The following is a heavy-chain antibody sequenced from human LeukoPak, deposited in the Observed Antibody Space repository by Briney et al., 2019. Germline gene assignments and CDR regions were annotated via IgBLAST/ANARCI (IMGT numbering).Heavy chain of an antibody. CDR1: GFTFSSYS. Sequence: GGSLRLPCAASGFTFSSYSMNWVRQAPGKGLEWVSSISSSSSYIYYADSVKGRFTISRDNAKNSLYLQMNSLRAEDTAVYYCARSNGHLGYYYYRMDVWGQGTTVTVSS. J-gene: IGHJ6*02. D-gene: IGHD3-16*01. V-gene: IGHV3-21*01. CDR2: ISSSSSYI. CDR3: ARSNGHLGYYYYRMDV.